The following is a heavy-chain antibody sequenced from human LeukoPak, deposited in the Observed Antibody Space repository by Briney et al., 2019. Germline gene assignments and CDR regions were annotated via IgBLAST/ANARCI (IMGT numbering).Heavy chain of an antibody. CDR3: AREDYSGSHSGYYYYMDV. CDR2: IYTSGST. J-gene: IGHJ6*03. Sequence: SETLSLTCTVSGGSISRYYWSWIRQPAGKGLEWIGRIYTSGSTNYNPSLKSRVTMSVDTSKNQFSLKLSSVTAADTAVYYCAREDYSGSHSGYYYYMDVWGKGTTVTVSS. CDR1: GGSISRYY. V-gene: IGHV4-4*07. D-gene: IGHD1-26*01.